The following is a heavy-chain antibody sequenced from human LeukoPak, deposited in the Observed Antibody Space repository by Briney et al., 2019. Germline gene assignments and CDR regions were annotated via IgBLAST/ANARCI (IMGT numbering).Heavy chain of an antibody. J-gene: IGHJ6*02. CDR2: ISGSGDST. D-gene: IGHD6-13*01. V-gene: IGHV3-23*01. CDR1: GFTFRSYA. Sequence: GGSLRLSCAASGFTFRSYAMSWVRQAPGKGLEWVSGISGSGDSTYYADSVKGRFTISRDNSKNTLYLQMKSLRAEDTAVYYCAKGGAAGTYNGMDVWGQGTTVTVSS. CDR3: AKGGAAGTYNGMDV.